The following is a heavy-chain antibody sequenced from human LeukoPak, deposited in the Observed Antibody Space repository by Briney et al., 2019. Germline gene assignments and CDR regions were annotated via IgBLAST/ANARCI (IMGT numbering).Heavy chain of an antibody. D-gene: IGHD3-3*02. V-gene: IGHV3-64D*06. J-gene: IGHJ4*02. CDR2: ISSNGGRT. Sequence: GGSLRLSCAASGFTFSSYAMSWVRQAPGKGLEWVSGISSNGGRTYYADSVKGRFTIYRDNSKNTLYLQMSSLRAEDTAVYYCVKRGISEFDYWGQGTLVTVTS. CDR1: GFTFSSYA. CDR3: VKRGISEFDY.